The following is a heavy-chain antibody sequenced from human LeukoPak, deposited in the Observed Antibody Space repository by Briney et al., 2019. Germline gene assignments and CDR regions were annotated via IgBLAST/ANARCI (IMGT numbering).Heavy chain of an antibody. V-gene: IGHV4-39*01. CDR2: IYYSGST. CDR3: ARGSTVVTGYWYFDL. Sequence: PSETLSLTCTVSGGSISSSSYYWGWIRQPPGKGLEWIGSIYYSGSTYYNPSLKSRVTISVDTSKNQFSLKLSSVTAADTAVYYCARGSTVVTGYWYFDLWGRGTLVTVSS. CDR1: GGSISSSSYY. J-gene: IGHJ2*01. D-gene: IGHD4-23*01.